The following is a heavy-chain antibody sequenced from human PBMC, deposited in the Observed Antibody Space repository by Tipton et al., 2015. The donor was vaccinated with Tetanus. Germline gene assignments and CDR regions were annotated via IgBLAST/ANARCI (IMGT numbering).Heavy chain of an antibody. Sequence: TLSLTCAVSGGSISSGDYSWSWIRQPPGKGLEWIGYIYDSGSTYYNPSLKSRVTISEDRSKNQISLRLRSVTAADTAVYFCARSNYDSSKKGSFDALGQGTQVTVSS. J-gene: IGHJ4*02. D-gene: IGHD3-3*01. CDR1: GGSISSGDYS. V-gene: IGHV4-30-2*02. CDR2: IYDSGST. CDR3: ARSNYDSSKKGSFDA.